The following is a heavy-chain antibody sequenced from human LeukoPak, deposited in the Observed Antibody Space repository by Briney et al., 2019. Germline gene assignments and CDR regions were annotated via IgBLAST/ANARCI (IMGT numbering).Heavy chain of an antibody. D-gene: IGHD6-6*01. CDR2: IYYSGST. J-gene: IGHJ6*03. CDR3: VRVLEYSSSSGYYYMDV. Sequence: PETLSLTCTVSGGSLSSYYWSWIRQPPGKGLEWIGYIYYSGSTNYNPSLKSRVTISVDTSKNQFSLKLSSVTAADTAVYYCVRVLEYSSSSGYYYMDVWGKGTTVTVSS. V-gene: IGHV4-59*01. CDR1: GGSLSSYY.